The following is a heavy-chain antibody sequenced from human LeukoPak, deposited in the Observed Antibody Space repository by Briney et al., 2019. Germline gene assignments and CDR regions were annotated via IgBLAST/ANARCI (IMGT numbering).Heavy chain of an antibody. CDR1: RFTFSSYG. D-gene: IGHD6-13*01. V-gene: IGHV3-30*02. J-gene: IGHJ4*02. CDR2: IRYDGSNK. CDR3: AKDQRALAGTSPFDY. Sequence: PGGSLRLSCAASRFTFSSYGMHWVRQAPGKGLEWVAFIRYDGSNKYYADSVKGRFTISRDNSKNTLYLQMNSLRAEDTAVYYCAKDQRALAGTSPFDYWGQGTLVTVSS.